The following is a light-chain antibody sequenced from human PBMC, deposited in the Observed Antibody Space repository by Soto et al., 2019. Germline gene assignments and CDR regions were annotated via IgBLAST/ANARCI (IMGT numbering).Light chain of an antibody. CDR1: QSISSW. CDR3: QQYNSYPRT. CDR2: KAS. J-gene: IGKJ1*01. V-gene: IGKV1-5*03. Sequence: DIKMTQSPSTLSASVGDVVTITSRASQSISSWLAWYQQKPGKAPKLLIYKASSLGSGVPSRFSGSGSGTECTLTISSLQPDDFATYYCQQYNSYPRTFGQGTKVDI.